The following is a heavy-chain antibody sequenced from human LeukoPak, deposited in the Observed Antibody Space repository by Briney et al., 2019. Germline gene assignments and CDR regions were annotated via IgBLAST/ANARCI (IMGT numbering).Heavy chain of an antibody. J-gene: IGHJ5*02. CDR3: ARGRYGSGSYFPCFDP. V-gene: IGHV4-59*01. CDR2: IYNSGST. CDR1: VGSSGTYS. Sequence: SETLSLTCTLSVGSSGTYSWNWIRQPPGEGLEWIGYIYNSGSTNYNPSLKGRVTISLDTSKNQFSLRLNSVTSADTAVYYCARGRYGSGSYFPCFDPWGQGTLVTVSS. D-gene: IGHD3-10*01.